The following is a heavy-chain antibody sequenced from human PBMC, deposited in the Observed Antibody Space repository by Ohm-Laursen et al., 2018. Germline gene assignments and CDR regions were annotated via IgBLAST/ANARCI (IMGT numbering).Heavy chain of an antibody. CDR2: IHYSGST. CDR3: ARGDAVTKDFDY. J-gene: IGHJ4*02. V-gene: IGHV4-59*01. Sequence: SQTLSLTCTVSGGSISSYYWSWIRQPPGKGLEWIGYIHYSGSTNYNPSLKSRVTISVDTSKNQFSLKLSSVTAADTAVYYCARGDAVTKDFDYWGQGTLVTVSS. D-gene: IGHD4-17*01. CDR1: GGSISSYY.